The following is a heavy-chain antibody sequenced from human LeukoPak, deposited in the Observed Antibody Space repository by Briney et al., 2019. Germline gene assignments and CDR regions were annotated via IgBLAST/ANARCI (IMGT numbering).Heavy chain of an antibody. CDR1: GYTFTSYY. CDR2: INPNSGGT. V-gene: IGHV1-2*02. Sequence: ASVKVSCKASGYTFTSYYMHWVRQAPGQGLEWMGWINPNSGGTNYAQKFQGRVTMTRDTSISTAYMELSRLRSDDTAVYYCARFATQYSSGIHGMDVWGQGTTVTVSS. D-gene: IGHD6-19*01. CDR3: ARFATQYSSGIHGMDV. J-gene: IGHJ6*02.